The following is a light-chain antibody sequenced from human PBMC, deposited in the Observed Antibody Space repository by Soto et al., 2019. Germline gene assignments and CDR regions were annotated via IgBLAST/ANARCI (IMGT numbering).Light chain of an antibody. Sequence: DIQMTQSPSTLSGSVGDRVTITCLASQTISSLLAWYQQKPGKAPKLLIYKASTLKSGVPSRFSGSGSGTEFTLTISCLQPDDFASYYCQQYNTDSTFGQGTKVDI. CDR3: QQYNTDST. J-gene: IGKJ1*01. V-gene: IGKV1-5*03. CDR1: QTISSL. CDR2: KAS.